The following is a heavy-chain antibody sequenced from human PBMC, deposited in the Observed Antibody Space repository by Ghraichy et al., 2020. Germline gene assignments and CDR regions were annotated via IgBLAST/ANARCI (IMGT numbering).Heavy chain of an antibody. Sequence: GGSLRLSCAASGFTFNTYAIHWVRQAPGKGLEWVAIISYDGTVTHYADSVKGRFTVSRDNARHTLYLQLNGLRLEDTALYYCVRENYSGYDYFDFWGQGTLFTVSS. J-gene: IGHJ4*02. CDR1: GFTFNTYA. V-gene: IGHV3-30*01. D-gene: IGHD5-12*01. CDR2: ISYDGTVT. CDR3: VRENYSGYDYFDF.